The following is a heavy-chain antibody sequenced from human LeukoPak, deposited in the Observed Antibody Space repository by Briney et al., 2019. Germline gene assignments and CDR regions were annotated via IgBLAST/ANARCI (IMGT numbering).Heavy chain of an antibody. CDR2: IYYSGST. V-gene: IGHV4-39*01. CDR3: ARGSSGYYSTTFDY. Sequence: SETLSLTCTVSGGSISSSSYYWGWIRQPPGKGLEWIGSIYYSGSTYYNPSLKSRVTISVDTSKNQFSLKLSSVTAADTAVYYCARGSSGYYSTTFDYWGQGTLVTVSS. J-gene: IGHJ4*02. D-gene: IGHD3-22*01. CDR1: GGSISSSSYY.